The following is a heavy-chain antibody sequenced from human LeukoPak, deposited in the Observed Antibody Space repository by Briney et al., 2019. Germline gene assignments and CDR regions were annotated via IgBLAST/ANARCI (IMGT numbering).Heavy chain of an antibody. CDR2: ISGSDAST. CDR3: VRRGSEWNPYFYPMHV. Sequence: GSSLRLSCAASGFTFRIYAMSWVRQAPGKGLEWVSGISGSDASTFYADSVMGRFTISRDNSMNTLYLQMNDVRAEDAAIYFCVRRGSEWNPYFYPMHVWGQGTTVTVFS. CDR1: GFTFRIYA. D-gene: IGHD2/OR15-2a*01. J-gene: IGHJ6*02. V-gene: IGHV3-23*01.